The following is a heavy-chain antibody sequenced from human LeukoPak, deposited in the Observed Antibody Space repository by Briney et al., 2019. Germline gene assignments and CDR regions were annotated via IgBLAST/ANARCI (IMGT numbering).Heavy chain of an antibody. V-gene: IGHV3-7*01. CDR3: ARDRATY. CDR2: VKQDGSET. Sequence: GGSLRLSCAASGFTFSSYWMHWVRQAPGKGLVWVASVKQDGSETYYVDSVKGRFTISRDNAKNSLYLQMNSLRAEDTAVYYCARDRATYWGQGTLVTVSA. J-gene: IGHJ4*02. CDR1: GFTFSSYW.